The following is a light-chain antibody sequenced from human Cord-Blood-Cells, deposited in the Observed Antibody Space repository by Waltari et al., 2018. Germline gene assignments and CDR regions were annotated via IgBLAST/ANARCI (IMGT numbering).Light chain of an antibody. CDR2: AAS. Sequence: DIQITASPSSLSASVADTVTITCRTSQSISSYLNWYQQKPGKAPKLLFYAASSLQSGVQSRFRGSGSGTDFTLTISSRQPEDFATYYCQQSYRTPWTFGQGTKVEIK. V-gene: IGKV1-39*01. J-gene: IGKJ1*01. CDR1: QSISSY. CDR3: QQSYRTPWT.